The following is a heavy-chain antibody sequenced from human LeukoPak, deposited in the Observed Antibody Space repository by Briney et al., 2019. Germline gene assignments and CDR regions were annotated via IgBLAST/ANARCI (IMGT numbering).Heavy chain of an antibody. V-gene: IGHV4-39*07. CDR1: GGSISNSDYS. CDR2: IYYSGST. J-gene: IGHJ4*02. CDR3: ARVADGKGYPFDY. Sequence: SETLSLTCTVSGGSISNSDYSRGWIRQPPGKGLECIGTIYYSGSTYYKSSLKSRVTISVDTSKNQFSLKLSSVTAADTAVYYCARVADGKGYPFDYWGQGTLVTVSS. D-gene: IGHD5-18*01.